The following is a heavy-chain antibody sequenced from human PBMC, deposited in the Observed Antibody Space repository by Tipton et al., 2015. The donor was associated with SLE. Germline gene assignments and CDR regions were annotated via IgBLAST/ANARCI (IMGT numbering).Heavy chain of an antibody. Sequence: TLSLTCAVYGGSFSGYYWSWIRQPAGKGLEWIGRIYTSGSTNYNPSLKSRVTMSVDTSKNQFSLKLSSVTAADTAVYYCAKLGVGLEDWGQGTLVTVSS. V-gene: IGHV4-59*10. J-gene: IGHJ4*02. CDR3: AKLGVGLED. D-gene: IGHD1-26*01. CDR2: IYTSGST. CDR1: GGSFSGYY.